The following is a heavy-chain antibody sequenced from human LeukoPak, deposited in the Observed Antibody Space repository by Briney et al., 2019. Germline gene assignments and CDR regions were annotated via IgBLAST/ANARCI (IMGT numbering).Heavy chain of an antibody. CDR1: GYTFTSYD. D-gene: IGHD3-3*01. V-gene: IGHV1-8*03. J-gene: IGHJ3*02. CDR3: ARGQDDFWSDYYFRAFDI. Sequence: ASVKVSCKASGYTFTSYDINWVRQATGQGLEWMGWMNPNSGNTGYAQKFQGRVTITRNTSISTAYMELSSLRSEDTAVYYCARGQDDFWSDYYFRAFDIWGQGTMVTVSS. CDR2: MNPNSGNT.